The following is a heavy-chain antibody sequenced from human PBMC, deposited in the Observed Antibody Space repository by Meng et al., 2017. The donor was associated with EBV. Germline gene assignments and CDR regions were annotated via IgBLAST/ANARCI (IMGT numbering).Heavy chain of an antibody. D-gene: IGHD3-22*01. CDR2: INTNTGNP. Sequence: QVQLVQSGSELKKPGGSVKVSCKASGYTFTSYAMNWVRQAPGQGLEWMGWINTNTGNPTYAQGFTGRFVFSLDTSVSTAYLQISSLKAEDTAVYYCAREGVGYYDSSGLSSYFDYWGQGTLVTVSS. CDR1: GYTFTSYA. J-gene: IGHJ4*02. V-gene: IGHV7-4-1*02. CDR3: AREGVGYYDSSGLSSYFDY.